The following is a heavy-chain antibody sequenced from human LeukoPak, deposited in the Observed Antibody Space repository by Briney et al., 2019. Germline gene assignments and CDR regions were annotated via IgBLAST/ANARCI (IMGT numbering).Heavy chain of an antibody. D-gene: IGHD3-16*02. J-gene: IGHJ3*02. CDR1: GGSISSYY. CDR3: ARRLYQLSRYAFDI. Sequence: SETLSLTCTVSGGSISSYYWSWIRQPAGKGLEWIGRIYTSGSTNYNPSLKSRVTISVDTSKNQVSLKLNSVTAADTAVYYCARRLYQLSRYAFDIWGRGTMVTVSS. V-gene: IGHV4-4*07. CDR2: IYTSGST.